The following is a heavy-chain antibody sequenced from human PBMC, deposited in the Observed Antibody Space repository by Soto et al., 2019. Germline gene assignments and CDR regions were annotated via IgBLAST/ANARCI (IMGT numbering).Heavy chain of an antibody. V-gene: IGHV1-46*01. CDR3: ARTILRFLEWSQTFDP. J-gene: IGHJ5*02. CDR2: INPSGGST. CDR1: GYTITRDY. D-gene: IGHD3-3*01. Sequence: ASVNGYCKTSGYTITRDYMHWVRQAPGQGLECMGIINPSGGSTNYAQKFQGRVTITADESTSTAYVELSSLRSEDTAVYYCARTILRFLEWSQTFDPWGQGTLVTVPS.